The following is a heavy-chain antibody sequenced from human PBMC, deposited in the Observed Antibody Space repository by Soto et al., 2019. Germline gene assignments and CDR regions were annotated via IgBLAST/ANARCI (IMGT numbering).Heavy chain of an antibody. V-gene: IGHV1-2*04. Sequence: ASVKVSCKASGYTFTGYYMHWVRQAPGQGLEWMGWINPNSGGTNYAQKFQGWVTMTRDTSISTAYMELSRLRSDDTAVYYCARDARERATSLYYYYYMDVWGKGTTVTVSS. CDR2: INPNSGGT. CDR3: ARDARERATSLYYYYYMDV. CDR1: GYTFTGYY. J-gene: IGHJ6*03. D-gene: IGHD5-12*01.